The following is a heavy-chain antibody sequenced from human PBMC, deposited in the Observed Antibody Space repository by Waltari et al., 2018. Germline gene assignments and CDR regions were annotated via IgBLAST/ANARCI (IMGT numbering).Heavy chain of an antibody. D-gene: IGHD1-1*01. Sequence: QVQLVQSGAEVKKPGSSVKVSCKASGGTFSSYAISWVRQAPGQGLEWMGGIIPIFGTANYAQKFQGRVTITADESTSTAYMELSSLRSEDTAVYYCALNGGTGTTGRSHDYYYGMDVWGQGTTVTVSS. CDR2: IIPIFGTA. CDR3: ALNGGTGTTGRSHDYYYGMDV. J-gene: IGHJ6*02. CDR1: GGTFSSYA. V-gene: IGHV1-69*13.